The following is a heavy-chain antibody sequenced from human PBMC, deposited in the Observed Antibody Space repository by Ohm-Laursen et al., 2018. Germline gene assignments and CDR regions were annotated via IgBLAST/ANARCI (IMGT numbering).Heavy chain of an antibody. CDR3: TKYRIPVTGRDFDY. D-gene: IGHD6-19*01. Sequence: SLRLSCAASGFTFSNYAMTWVRQAPGKRLEWVSAISGSGDSGTTGYADSVKGRFTISRDNSKNTLFLQMNSLRAEDTAIYYCTKYRIPVTGRDFDYWGQGTLVTVSS. CDR2: ISGSGDSGTT. CDR1: GFTFSNYA. V-gene: IGHV3-23*01. J-gene: IGHJ4*02.